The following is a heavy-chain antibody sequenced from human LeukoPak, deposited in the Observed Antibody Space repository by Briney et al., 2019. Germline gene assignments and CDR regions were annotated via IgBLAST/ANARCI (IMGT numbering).Heavy chain of an antibody. V-gene: IGHV5-51*01. CDR3: ARLYYYDSSGYYAEPPAFDY. CDR2: IYPGDSDT. Sequence: GESLKTSCKGSGYSFTSYWIGWVRQMPGKGLEWMGIIYPGDSDTRYSPSFQGQVTISADKSISTAYLQWSSLKASDTAMYYCARLYYYDSSGYYAEPPAFDYWGQGTLVTVSS. D-gene: IGHD3-22*01. J-gene: IGHJ4*02. CDR1: GYSFTSYW.